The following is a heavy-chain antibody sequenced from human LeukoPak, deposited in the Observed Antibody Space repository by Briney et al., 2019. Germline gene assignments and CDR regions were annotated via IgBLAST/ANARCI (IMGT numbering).Heavy chain of an antibody. CDR1: GFTFSSYG. J-gene: IGHJ6*02. CDR2: ISYDGSNK. V-gene: IGHV3-30*03. Sequence: GGSLRLSCAASGFTFSSYGMHWVRQAPGKGLEWVAVISYDGSNKYYADSVKGRFTISRDNSKNTLYLQMNSLRAEDTAVYYCASFDQTGYYYGMDVWGQGTTVTVSS. CDR3: ASFDQTGYYYGMDV.